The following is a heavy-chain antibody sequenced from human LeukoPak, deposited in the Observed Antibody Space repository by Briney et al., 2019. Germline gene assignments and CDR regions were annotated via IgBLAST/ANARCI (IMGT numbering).Heavy chain of an antibody. D-gene: IGHD1/OR15-1a*01. J-gene: IGHJ4*02. V-gene: IGHV3-11*04. CDR2: ISSSGSTI. CDR3: AREGLEQDFDY. CDR1: GFTFSDYY. Sequence: GGSLRLSCAASGFTFSDYYMSWIRQAPGEGLEWVSYISSSGSTIYYADSVKGRFTISRDNAKNSLYLQMNSLRVEDTAVYYCAREGLEQDFDYWGQGTLVTVSS.